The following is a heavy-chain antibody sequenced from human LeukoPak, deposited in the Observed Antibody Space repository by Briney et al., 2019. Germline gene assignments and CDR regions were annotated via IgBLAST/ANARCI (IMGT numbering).Heavy chain of an antibody. J-gene: IGHJ4*02. D-gene: IGHD6-19*01. V-gene: IGHV3-48*02. Sequence: GGSLRLSCAASGFTFGTYAMNWVRQAPGKGLEWVSYISSSSSTIYFPDSVKGQFTISRDNAKNSLYLQMNGLRDEDTAVYYCARDAGSGYFDYWGQGTLVTVSS. CDR2: ISSSSSTI. CDR1: GFTFGTYA. CDR3: ARDAGSGYFDY.